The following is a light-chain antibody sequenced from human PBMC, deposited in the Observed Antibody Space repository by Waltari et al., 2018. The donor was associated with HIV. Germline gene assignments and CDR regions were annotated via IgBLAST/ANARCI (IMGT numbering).Light chain of an antibody. J-gene: IGLJ2*01. CDR3: QSADTSATYVL. Sequence: SYDLTQPPSVSVSPGQTARITCSGDPLPKQYAYWYQHKPGQAPDLVIYKDTERPSRIPERFSGSGSGTTVTLTISGVQAEDEADYDGQSADTSATYVLFGGGTRLTVL. CDR2: KDT. CDR1: PLPKQY. V-gene: IGLV3-25*03.